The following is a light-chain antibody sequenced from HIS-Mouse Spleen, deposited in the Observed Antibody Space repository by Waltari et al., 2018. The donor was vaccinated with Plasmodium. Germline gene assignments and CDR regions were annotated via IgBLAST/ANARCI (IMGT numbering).Light chain of an antibody. CDR3: SSYTSSSTLV. CDR1: SSDVGGYNY. V-gene: IGLV2-14*03. J-gene: IGLJ2*01. Sequence: QSALTQPASVSGSPGQSITISCTGTSSDVGGYNYVSWYQQHPGKAPKPMIYDVSNRPSGVSNRFPGSKSGNTASLTISGLQAEDEADYYCSSYTSSSTLVFGGGTKLTVL. CDR2: DVS.